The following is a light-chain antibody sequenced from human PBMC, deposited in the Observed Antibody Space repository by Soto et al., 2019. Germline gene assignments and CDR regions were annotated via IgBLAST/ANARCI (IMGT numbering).Light chain of an antibody. V-gene: IGLV3-21*02. Sequence: SYELTQSPSMSVAPGQTATITCGGNNIGSKSVQWYQQKSGQAPVLVVYDDTDRPSGIPERFSGSNSGNTATLTISRVEAEDEADYSCQVWDSGPDHVVFGGRTKLTVL. CDR1: NIGSKS. J-gene: IGLJ2*01. CDR2: DDT. CDR3: QVWDSGPDHVV.